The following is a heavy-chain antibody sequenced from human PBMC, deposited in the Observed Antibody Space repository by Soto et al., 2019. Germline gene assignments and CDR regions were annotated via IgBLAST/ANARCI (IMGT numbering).Heavy chain of an antibody. Sequence: QITLNESGPTLVKPTQTLTLTCTFSGFSLGTYGVGVGWSRQPPGKALEWLALIYRDDDKRYSPSLKSRLTITKDTSKRQVFLTLTNMDPVDTATYYCAHRGGGIVDWYFDLWGRGTPVIVSS. CDR2: IYRDDDK. CDR3: AHRGGGIVDWYFDL. J-gene: IGHJ2*01. V-gene: IGHV2-5*02. CDR1: GFSLGTYGVG. D-gene: IGHD1-26*01.